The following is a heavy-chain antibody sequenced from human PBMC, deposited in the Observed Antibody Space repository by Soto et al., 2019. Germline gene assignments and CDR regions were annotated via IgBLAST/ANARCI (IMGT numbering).Heavy chain of an antibody. CDR1: GGSVSSGSYY. J-gene: IGHJ4*02. CDR3: ARGRYCSSTSCRYFDY. Sequence: ASETLSLTCTVSGGSVSSGSYYWSWIRQPPGKVLDCFGYIFYSGSTNYTPSLKSRVTISVDTSKNHFSLKLSFVTAADTAVFYCARGRYCSSTSCRYFDYWGQGTLVTVSS. V-gene: IGHV4-61*01. D-gene: IGHD2-2*01. CDR2: IFYSGST.